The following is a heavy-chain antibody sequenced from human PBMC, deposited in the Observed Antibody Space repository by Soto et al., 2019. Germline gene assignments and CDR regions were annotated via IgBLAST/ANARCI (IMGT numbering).Heavy chain of an antibody. J-gene: IGHJ5*02. D-gene: IGHD1-1*01. CDR2: IYATGTT. CDR3: VRDGTKTLRDWFDP. CDR1: GASISGFY. Sequence: SETLSLTCTVSGASISGFYWSWIRRSAGKGLEWIGRIYATGTTDYNPSLKSRVVMSVDTSKKQFSLKLRSVTAADTAVYYCVRDGTKTLRDWFDPWGQGISVTVSS. V-gene: IGHV4-4*07.